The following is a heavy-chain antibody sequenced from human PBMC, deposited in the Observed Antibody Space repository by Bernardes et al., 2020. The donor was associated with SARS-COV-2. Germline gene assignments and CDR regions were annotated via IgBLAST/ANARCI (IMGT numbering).Heavy chain of an antibody. D-gene: IGHD2-21*01. Sequence: SETLSLTCTVSGGSISNYYWSSIRQSPGKGLEWIGYIFDRGANYSPSLRSRVTISVDMSKNQFSLKVRSVTAADTAMYYCARSFCGGDCWAYNWFDPWGQGILVTVSS. CDR1: GGSISNYY. CDR2: IFDRGA. J-gene: IGHJ5*02. CDR3: ARSFCGGDCWAYNWFDP. V-gene: IGHV4-59*12.